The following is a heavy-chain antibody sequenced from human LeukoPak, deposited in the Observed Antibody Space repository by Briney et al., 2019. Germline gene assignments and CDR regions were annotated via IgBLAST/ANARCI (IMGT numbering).Heavy chain of an antibody. CDR2: ISGSGGST. J-gene: IGHJ6*02. D-gene: IGHD3-22*01. Sequence: GRSLRLSCAASGFTFSSYGMHWVRQAPGKGLEWVSAISGSGGSTYYADSVKGRFTISRDNSKNTLYLQMNSLRAEDTAVYYCAKGAASLSGGYWDDYYYGMDVWGQGTTVTVSS. CDR3: AKGAASLSGGYWDDYYYGMDV. V-gene: IGHV3-23*01. CDR1: GFTFSSYG.